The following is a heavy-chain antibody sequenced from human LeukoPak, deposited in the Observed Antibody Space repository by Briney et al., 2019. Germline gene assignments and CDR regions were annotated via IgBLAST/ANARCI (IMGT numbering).Heavy chain of an antibody. CDR2: IIPIFGTA. J-gene: IGHJ6*03. V-gene: IGHV1-69*05. D-gene: IGHD1-26*01. CDR1: GGTFSSYA. CDR3: ARSRGSWLYYYYLDV. Sequence: SVKVSCKASGGTFSSYAISWVRQAPGQGLEWMGGIIPIFGTANYAQKFQSRVTITTDESTSTAYMELSSLRSEDTAVYYCARSRGSWLYYYYLDVWGKGTTVTVSS.